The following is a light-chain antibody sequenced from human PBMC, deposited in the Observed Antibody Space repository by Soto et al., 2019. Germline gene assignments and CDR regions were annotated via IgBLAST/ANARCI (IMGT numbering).Light chain of an antibody. V-gene: IGKV3D-15*01. J-gene: IGKJ5*01. Sequence: EIEMTQSPATLSLSPVERATLCCWAIQSVSSGYLAWYQQKPGQAPRLLIYGASSRATGIPDRFSGSGSGTEFTLTISSLQSEDFAVYYCQQFNYWPPITFGQGTRLEIK. CDR3: QQFNYWPPIT. CDR1: QSVSSGY. CDR2: GAS.